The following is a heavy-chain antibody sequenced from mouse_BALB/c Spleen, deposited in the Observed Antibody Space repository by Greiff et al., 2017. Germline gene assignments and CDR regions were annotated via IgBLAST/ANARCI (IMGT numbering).Heavy chain of an antibody. CDR3: ASHDYDGYFDV. D-gene: IGHD2-4*01. J-gene: IGHJ1*01. CDR2: IDPANGNT. V-gene: IGHV14-3*02. CDR1: GFNIKDTY. Sequence: EVQLVESGAELVKPGASVKLSCTASGFNIKDTYMHWVKQRPEQGLEWIGRIDPANGNTKYDPKFQGKATITADTSSNTAYLQLSSLTSEDTAVYYCASHDYDGYFDVWGAGTTVTVSS.